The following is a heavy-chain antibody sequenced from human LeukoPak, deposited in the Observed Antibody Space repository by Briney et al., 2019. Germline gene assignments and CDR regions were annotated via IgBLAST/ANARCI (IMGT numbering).Heavy chain of an antibody. D-gene: IGHD6-19*01. V-gene: IGHV3-23*01. Sequence: GGSLRLSCAASGFTFSSYAMSWVRQAPGKGLEWVSAISGSGGSTYYADSVKGRFTISRDNSKNALYLQMNSLRAEDTAVYYCAKDIRSGWYSSFWYFDLWGRGTLVTVSS. CDR2: ISGSGGST. J-gene: IGHJ2*01. CDR1: GFTFSSYA. CDR3: AKDIRSGWYSSFWYFDL.